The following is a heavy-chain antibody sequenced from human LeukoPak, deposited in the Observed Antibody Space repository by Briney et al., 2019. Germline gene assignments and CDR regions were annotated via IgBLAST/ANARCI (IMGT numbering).Heavy chain of an antibody. V-gene: IGHV3-23*01. CDR1: GFTFSNYA. J-gene: IGHJ4*02. D-gene: IGHD2/OR15-2a*01. Sequence: GGALRLSCAASGFTFSNYAMSWVRQAPGKGLEWVSAISGRPSYADSVKGRFTISRDNSKNTLYLQVNSLRAEDTAVYYCAKALDYWYFDYWGQGTLVTVSS. CDR3: AKALDYWYFDY. CDR2: ISGRP.